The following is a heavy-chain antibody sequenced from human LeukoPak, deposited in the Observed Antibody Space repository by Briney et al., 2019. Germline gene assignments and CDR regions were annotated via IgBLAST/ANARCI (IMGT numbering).Heavy chain of an antibody. D-gene: IGHD6-6*01. CDR1: GYTFTGYY. Sequence: ASVKVSCKASGYTFTGYYIHWVRQAPGQGLEWIGWINPNSGGTNYAQNFQGRVTMTGDTSVITAYMELSRLRSDDTAVYYCASGPSDLGSSSQYWGQGTLVTVSS. V-gene: IGHV1-2*02. CDR2: INPNSGGT. CDR3: ASGPSDLGSSSQY. J-gene: IGHJ4*02.